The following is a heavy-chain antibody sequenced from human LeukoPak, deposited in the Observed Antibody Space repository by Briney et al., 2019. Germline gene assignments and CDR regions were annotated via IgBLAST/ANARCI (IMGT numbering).Heavy chain of an antibody. V-gene: IGHV1-18*01. CDR1: GYTFTSYG. J-gene: IGHJ4*02. CDR3: ARVDCSGGSCYVFY. Sequence: ASVKVSCKASGYTFTSYGISWVRQAPGQGLEWMGWISAYNGNTNYAQKLQGRVTMTTDTSTSTAYMELRSLRSGDTAVYYCARVDCSGGSCYVFYWGQGTLVTVSS. CDR2: ISAYNGNT. D-gene: IGHD2-15*01.